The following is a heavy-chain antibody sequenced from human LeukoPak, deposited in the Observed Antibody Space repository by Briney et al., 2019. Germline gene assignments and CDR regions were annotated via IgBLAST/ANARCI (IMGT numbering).Heavy chain of an antibody. CDR3: ARFATYGSGTYAFDY. D-gene: IGHD3-10*01. Sequence: GGSLRLSCAASGFTFSSYSMNWVRQAPGKGLEWVSSISSSSYIYYADSVKGRFTISRDNAKNSLYLQMNSLRAEDTAVYYCARFATYGSGTYAFDYWGQGTLVTVSS. V-gene: IGHV3-21*01. J-gene: IGHJ4*02. CDR2: ISSSSYI. CDR1: GFTFSSYS.